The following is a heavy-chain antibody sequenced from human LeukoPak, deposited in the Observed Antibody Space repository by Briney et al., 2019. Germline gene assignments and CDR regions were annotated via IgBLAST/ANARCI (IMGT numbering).Heavy chain of an antibody. J-gene: IGHJ4*02. D-gene: IGHD3-22*01. CDR3: ARGLDRSKTGY. Sequence: SETLSLTCSVYSESFSGGYWSWIRQPPGKGLDWIGEISDNEGIKYSPSLKSRVNISVDTSKNQFSLKLTSVTAADTAVYYCARGLDRSKTGYWGEGSRVTVSS. CDR2: ISDNEGI. CDR1: SESFSGGY. V-gene: IGHV4-34*01.